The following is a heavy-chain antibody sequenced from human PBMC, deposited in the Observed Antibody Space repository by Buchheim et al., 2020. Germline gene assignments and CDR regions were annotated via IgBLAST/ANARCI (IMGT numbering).Heavy chain of an antibody. CDR3: AKTRSISSHYYYGMDV. Sequence: EVQLLESGGNLVQPGGSLRLSCAASGFTFSTYAMSWVRQAPGKGLEWVSGINTGGDSTYNTDSVRGRFTISRDDSRNTLYLQMNSLRAEDTAIYFCAKTRSISSHYYYGMDVCGQGTT. J-gene: IGHJ6*02. V-gene: IGHV3-23*01. D-gene: IGHD6-6*01. CDR1: GFTFSTYA. CDR2: INTGGDST.